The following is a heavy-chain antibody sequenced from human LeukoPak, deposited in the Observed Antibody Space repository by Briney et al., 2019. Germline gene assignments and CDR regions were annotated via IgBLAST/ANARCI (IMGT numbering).Heavy chain of an antibody. CDR1: GGSISSGSYY. Sequence: PSETLSLTCTVSGGSISSGSYYWSWIRQPAGKGLEWIGRIYTSGSTNYNPSLKSRVTISVDTSKNQFSLKLSSVTAADTAVYYCARDDGIAVAGTHPDDYWGQGTLVTVSS. V-gene: IGHV4-61*02. D-gene: IGHD6-19*01. J-gene: IGHJ4*02. CDR2: IYTSGST. CDR3: ARDDGIAVAGTHPDDY.